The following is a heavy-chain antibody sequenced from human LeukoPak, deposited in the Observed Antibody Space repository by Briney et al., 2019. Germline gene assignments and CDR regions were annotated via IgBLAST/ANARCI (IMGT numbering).Heavy chain of an antibody. D-gene: IGHD3-10*01. CDR3: ARDPYGSGCYYNAYIY. CDR1: GYTFTSYG. Sequence: ASVKVSCKASGYTFTSYGISWVRQAPGQGLEWMGWISAYSGNTNYAQKLQGRVTMTTDTSTSTAYMELRSLRSDDTAVYYCARDPYGSGCYYNAYIYWGQGTLVTVSS. J-gene: IGHJ4*02. CDR2: ISAYSGNT. V-gene: IGHV1-18*01.